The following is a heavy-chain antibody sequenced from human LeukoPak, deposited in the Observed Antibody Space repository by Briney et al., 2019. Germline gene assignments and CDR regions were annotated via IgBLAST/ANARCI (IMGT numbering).Heavy chain of an antibody. V-gene: IGHV4-34*01. D-gene: IGHD3-22*01. CDR2: NKHSGST. Sequence: SETLPLTCAVYGGSFSGYYWSWIRQPRGKGLDWIGENKHSGSTNYNPVLKSRVTISVDTSKNQFSLKLSSVTAADKAVYDCAVEDYDSRGHPEDFDYWGQGTLVTVSS. CDR1: GGSFSGYY. J-gene: IGHJ4*02. CDR3: AVEDYDSRGHPEDFDY.